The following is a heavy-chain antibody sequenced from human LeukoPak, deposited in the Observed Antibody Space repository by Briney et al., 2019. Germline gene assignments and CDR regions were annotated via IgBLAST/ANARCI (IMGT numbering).Heavy chain of an antibody. D-gene: IGHD4-11*01. V-gene: IGHV4-4*07. CDR3: ARADYSNYFWFDP. J-gene: IGHJ5*02. CDR1: GGSISSYY. Sequence: SETLSLTCTVSGGSISSYYWTWVRQPAGKGLEWIGRIYTSGSTNYSPSLKSRVTMSVDTSKNEFSLKLNSVTAADTAVYYCARADYSNYFWFDPWGQGTLVTVSS. CDR2: IYTSGST.